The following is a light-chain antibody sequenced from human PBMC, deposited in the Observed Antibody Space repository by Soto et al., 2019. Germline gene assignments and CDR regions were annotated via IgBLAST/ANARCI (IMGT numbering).Light chain of an antibody. CDR2: ATS. J-gene: IGKJ4*01. Sequence: DIQMTQSPSSLSASVGDRVTITCQASQSISSYLNCYQQKPGKAPKLLIYATSSLQSGVPSRFSGSGSGTDFTLTISSLQPEDFATYYCQQSYSTPLTFGGGTKVEIK. CDR3: QQSYSTPLT. V-gene: IGKV1-39*01. CDR1: QSISSY.